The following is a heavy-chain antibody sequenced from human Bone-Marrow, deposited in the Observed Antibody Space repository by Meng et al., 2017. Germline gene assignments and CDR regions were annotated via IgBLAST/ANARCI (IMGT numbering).Heavy chain of an antibody. J-gene: IGHJ4*02. V-gene: IGHV3-23*01. CDR1: GFTFSSYA. CDR2: ISGAGSST. Sequence: EVQLLQSGGGLVQPGGSLRLSCAASGFTFSSYAMSWVRQAPGKGLEWVSAISGAGSSTYYPDSVKGRFTVSRDNSKDTLYLQMNSLRADDTAVYYCARWNGNTAYDYWGQGTLVTVSS. CDR3: ARWNGNTAYDY. D-gene: IGHD1/OR15-1a*01.